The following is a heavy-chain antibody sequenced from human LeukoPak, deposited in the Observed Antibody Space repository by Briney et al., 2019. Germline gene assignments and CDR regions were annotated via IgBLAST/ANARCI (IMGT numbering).Heavy chain of an antibody. Sequence: ASVKVSCKASGGTFSSYAISWVRQAPGQGLEWMGGIIPIFGTANYAQKFQGRVTITADKSTSTAYMELSSLRSEDTAVYYCARVLLRFLEWPHYYYYYYMDVWGKGTTVTVS. D-gene: IGHD3-3*01. J-gene: IGHJ6*03. CDR1: GGTFSSYA. CDR2: IIPIFGTA. CDR3: ARVLLRFLEWPHYYYYYYMDV. V-gene: IGHV1-69*06.